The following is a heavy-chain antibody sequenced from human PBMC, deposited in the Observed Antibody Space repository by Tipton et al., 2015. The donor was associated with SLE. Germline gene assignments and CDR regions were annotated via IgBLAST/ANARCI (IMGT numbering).Heavy chain of an antibody. Sequence: TLSLTCTVSGGSISSYYWSWIRQPPGKGLEWIGYIYYSGSTNYNPSLKSRVTISVDTSKNHFSLKLSSVTAADTAVYYCAGPNRGYSYGLDIWGQGTMVTVSS. CDR1: GGSISSYY. J-gene: IGHJ3*02. CDR3: AGPNRGYSYGLDI. V-gene: IGHV4-59*12. D-gene: IGHD5-18*01. CDR2: IYYSGST.